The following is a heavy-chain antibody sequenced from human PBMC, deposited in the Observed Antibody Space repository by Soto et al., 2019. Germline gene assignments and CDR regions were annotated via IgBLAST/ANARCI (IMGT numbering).Heavy chain of an antibody. CDR2: FDPEDGET. J-gene: IGHJ4*02. Sequence: GASVKVSCKVSGYTLTELSMHWVRQAPGKGLEWMGGFDPEDGETIYAQKFQGRVTMTEDTSTDTAHMELSSLRSEDTAVYYCATNRPYYDSSGYLLVRYFDYWGQGTLVTVSS. D-gene: IGHD3-22*01. CDR1: GYTLTELS. CDR3: ATNRPYYDSSGYLLVRYFDY. V-gene: IGHV1-24*01.